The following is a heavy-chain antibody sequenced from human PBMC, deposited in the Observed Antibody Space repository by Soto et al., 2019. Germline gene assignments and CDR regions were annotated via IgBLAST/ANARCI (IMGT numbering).Heavy chain of an antibody. D-gene: IGHD3-9*01. CDR3: AKDGYLDTYYFDY. Sequence: QVQLVESGGGVVQPGRSLRLSCAASGFTFSSYAMHWVRQAPVKGLEWVAVISYDGISKHYADSVKGRFSISRDDSENTLYVQMNSLRAEDTAVYYCAKDGYLDTYYFDYWGQGTLVTVSS. CDR1: GFTFSSYA. V-gene: IGHV3-30-3*01. CDR2: ISYDGISK. J-gene: IGHJ4*02.